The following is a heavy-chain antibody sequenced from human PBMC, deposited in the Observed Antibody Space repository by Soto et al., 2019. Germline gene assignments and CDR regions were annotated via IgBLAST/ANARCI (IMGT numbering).Heavy chain of an antibody. CDR1: GGTFSSYA. Sequence: SVKVSCKASGGTFSSYAISWVRQAPGQGLEWMGGIIPIFGTANYAQKFQGRVTITADESTSTAYMELSSLRSEDTAVYYCARGAPRRYCSGGSCTLPNYFDYWGQGTLVTVSS. CDR3: ARGAPRRYCSGGSCTLPNYFDY. V-gene: IGHV1-69*13. CDR2: IIPIFGTA. J-gene: IGHJ4*02. D-gene: IGHD2-15*01.